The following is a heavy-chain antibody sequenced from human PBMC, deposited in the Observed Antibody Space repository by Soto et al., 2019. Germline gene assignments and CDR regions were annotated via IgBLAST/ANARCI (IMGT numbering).Heavy chain of an antibody. CDR2: IYYSGST. D-gene: IGHD2-8*01. J-gene: IGHJ6*02. V-gene: IGHV4-59*12. CDR3: ASFKGLRMGYFYGMDV. Sequence: SSETLSLTCSVSGDSISSYYWSWIRQPPGKGLEWIGYIYYSGSTNYNPSFKSRVSILVDTPKNQFSLKVSSVTAADTAVYYCASFKGLRMGYFYGMDVWGQGTTVTVS. CDR1: GDSISSYY.